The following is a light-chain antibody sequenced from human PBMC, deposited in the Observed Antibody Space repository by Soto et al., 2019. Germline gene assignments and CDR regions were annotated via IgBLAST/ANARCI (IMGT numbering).Light chain of an antibody. CDR2: AAS. J-gene: IGKJ1*01. V-gene: IGKV1-39*01. CDR1: QNINSY. Sequence: DIQMTQSPSSLSASVGDRVIITCRASQNINSYLIWYQQKPGKAPKLLIYAASTLQSGVPSRFGGSGSGTDFTLTITSLQPEDFATYYCQQSYTTPWTFGQGTRVEIK. CDR3: QQSYTTPWT.